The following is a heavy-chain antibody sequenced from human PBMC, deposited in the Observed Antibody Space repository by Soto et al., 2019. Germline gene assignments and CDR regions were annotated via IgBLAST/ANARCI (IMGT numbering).Heavy chain of an antibody. CDR3: IRRVHSGSYYYFDY. CDR2: VRSKAYGGTT. V-gene: IGHV3-49*04. CDR1: GFSLGDYA. Sequence: GGSLRLSCTASGFSLGDYAMSWVRQAPGKGLEWVGFVRSKAYGGTTEYAASVKDRFTISRDDSKSIAYLQMNSLKTEDTAVYYCIRRVHSGSYYYFDYWGQGTLVTVSS. D-gene: IGHD1-26*01. J-gene: IGHJ4*02.